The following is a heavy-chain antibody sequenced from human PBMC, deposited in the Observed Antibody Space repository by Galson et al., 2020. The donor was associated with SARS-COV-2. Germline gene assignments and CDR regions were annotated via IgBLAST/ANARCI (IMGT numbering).Heavy chain of an antibody. CDR2: ISPYNGNT. V-gene: IGHV1-18*01. D-gene: IGHD3-9*01. Sequence: ASVKVSCKASGYIFSDNGITWLRRAPGQGLEWMGWISPYNGNTNYAQEFQDRLSLTTETSATTAYMELRGLRSDDTAVYFCARGDILTGMDYWGQGTEVTVSS. CDR3: ARGDILTGMDY. J-gene: IGHJ4*02. CDR1: GYIFSDNG.